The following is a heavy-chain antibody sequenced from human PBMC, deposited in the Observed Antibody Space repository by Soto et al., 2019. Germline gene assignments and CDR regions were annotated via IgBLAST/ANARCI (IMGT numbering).Heavy chain of an antibody. CDR2: IYYSGST. CDR1: GGSISSGDYY. Sequence: SETLSLTCTVSGGSISSGDYYWSWIRQPPGKGLEWIGYIYYSGSTYYNPSLKSRVTISVDTSKNQFSLKLSSVTAADTAVYYCARVRDDRSGYFNRFDPWGQGTLVTVSS. D-gene: IGHD3-22*01. V-gene: IGHV4-30-4*01. CDR3: ARVRDDRSGYFNRFDP. J-gene: IGHJ5*02.